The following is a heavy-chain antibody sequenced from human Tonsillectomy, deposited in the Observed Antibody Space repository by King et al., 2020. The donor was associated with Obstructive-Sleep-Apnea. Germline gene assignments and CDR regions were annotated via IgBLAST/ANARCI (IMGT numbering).Heavy chain of an antibody. CDR3: AKDRAYAPDWYFDL. CDR2: ITGSGGAT. V-gene: IGHV3-23*04. CDR1: GFTFSNYA. D-gene: IGHD2-2*01. Sequence: VQLVESGGGLVQPGGSLRLSCAASGFTFSNYAMNWVRQAPGKGLEWVSGITGSGGATYYADSVKGRFTISRDDSKNTLYLQMNSLRAEDTAFYYCAKDRAYAPDWYFDLWGRGTLVTVSS. J-gene: IGHJ2*01.